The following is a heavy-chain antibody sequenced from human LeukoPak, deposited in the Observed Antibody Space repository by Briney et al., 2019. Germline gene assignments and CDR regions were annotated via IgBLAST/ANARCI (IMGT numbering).Heavy chain of an antibody. CDR3: AREWGIAVIDY. CDR1: GFTFSSYS. D-gene: IGHD6-19*01. Sequence: GGSLRLPCAASGFTFSSYSMNWVRQALGKGLEWVSSISSSSSYIYYADSVKGRFTISRDNAKNSLYLQMNSLRAEDTAVYYCAREWGIAVIDYWGQGTLVTVSS. V-gene: IGHV3-21*01. CDR2: ISSSSSYI. J-gene: IGHJ4*02.